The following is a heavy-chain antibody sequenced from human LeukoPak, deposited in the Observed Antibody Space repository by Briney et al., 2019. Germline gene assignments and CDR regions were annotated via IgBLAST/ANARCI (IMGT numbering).Heavy chain of an antibody. CDR1: GFTFSSYA. J-gene: IGHJ4*02. V-gene: IGHV3-23*01. Sequence: GGSLRLSCAASGFTFSSYAMSWVLQAPGKGLEWVSAISGSGGSTYYADSVKGRFTISRDNSKNTLYLQMNSLRAEDTAVYYCAKGVSSGYSFGYFDYWGQGTLVTVSS. CDR3: AKGVSSGYSFGYFDY. D-gene: IGHD3-22*01. CDR2: ISGSGGST.